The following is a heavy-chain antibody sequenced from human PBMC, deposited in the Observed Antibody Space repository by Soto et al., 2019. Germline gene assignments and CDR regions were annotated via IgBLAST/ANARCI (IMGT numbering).Heavy chain of an antibody. Sequence: ASVKVSCKASGYTFTSYYMHWVRQAPGQGLEWLGVINPSGGSTLYAQKFQGRVTMTTDTSTSTVYMELSSLRSEDTAVYYCASDSAAPVTGLGHWGQGTLVTVSS. V-gene: IGHV1-46*01. CDR1: GYTFTSYY. CDR3: ASDSAAPVTGLGH. CDR2: INPSGGST. J-gene: IGHJ4*02. D-gene: IGHD6-13*01.